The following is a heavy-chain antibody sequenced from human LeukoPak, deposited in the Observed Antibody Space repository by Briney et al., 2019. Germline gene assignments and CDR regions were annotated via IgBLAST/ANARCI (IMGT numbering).Heavy chain of an antibody. CDR3: ARDGDSSGYYYFGDAFDI. Sequence: GASVKVSCKASGYTFTSYGINWLRQAPGQGLEWMGWISDYNGNTNYAQKVQVRVTMTTDTSTSTAFMELRSLRSDDTAVYYCARDGDSSGYYYFGDAFDIWGQGTMVTVSS. V-gene: IGHV1-18*01. J-gene: IGHJ3*02. CDR2: ISDYNGNT. D-gene: IGHD3-22*01. CDR1: GYTFTSYG.